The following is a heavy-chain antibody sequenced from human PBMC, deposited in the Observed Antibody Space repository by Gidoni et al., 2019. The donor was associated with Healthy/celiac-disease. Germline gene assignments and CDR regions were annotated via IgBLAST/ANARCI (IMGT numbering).Heavy chain of an antibody. CDR1: GFPFGSSS. CDR2: ISSSGSTI. Sequence: QVQLVESGGGLVKPGGSLRLPWSASGFPFGSSSSDWLRQAPGKGLEWVSYISSSGSTIYYADSVKGRFTISRDNAKNSLYLQMNSLRAEDTAVYYCARAPGIAAARPASYYYYGMDVWGQGTTVTVSS. CDR3: ARAPGIAAARPASYYYYGMDV. J-gene: IGHJ6*02. D-gene: IGHD6-13*01. V-gene: IGHV3-11*01.